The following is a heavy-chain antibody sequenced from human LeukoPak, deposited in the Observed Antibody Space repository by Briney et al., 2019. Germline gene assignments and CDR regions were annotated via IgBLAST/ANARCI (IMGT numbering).Heavy chain of an antibody. Sequence: GGSLRLSCAASGFTFSIYAMTWVRQAPGKGLEWVSVISGSGDSTYYADSVKGRFTISRDNSKNTLYLQMNSLRAEDTAVYYCARVLSGSYPWEMMGAFDIWGQGTMVTVSS. CDR1: GFTFSIYA. V-gene: IGHV3-23*01. CDR2: ISGSGDST. CDR3: ARVLSGSYPWEMMGAFDI. D-gene: IGHD1-26*01. J-gene: IGHJ3*02.